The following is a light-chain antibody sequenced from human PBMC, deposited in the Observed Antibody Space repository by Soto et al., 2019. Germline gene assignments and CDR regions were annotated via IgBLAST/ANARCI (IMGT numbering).Light chain of an antibody. CDR3: EQYNIWPPLT. V-gene: IGKV3-15*01. CDR1: QSVRSN. J-gene: IGKJ4*01. Sequence: EVELTQSPDILSVSPGETATLYCRASQSVRSNLAWYQQKPGQAPRLLIYGASTRATGIPARFSGSGSGREFTLTVSSLQSQDFVLYYCEQYNIWPPLTFGGGTKVVIK. CDR2: GAS.